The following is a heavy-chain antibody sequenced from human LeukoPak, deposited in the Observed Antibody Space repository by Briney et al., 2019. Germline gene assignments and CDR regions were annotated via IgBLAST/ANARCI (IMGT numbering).Heavy chain of an antibody. V-gene: IGHV4-59*12. D-gene: IGHD2-2*01. CDR2: IYYSGST. CDR1: GGSISSYY. J-gene: IGHJ5*02. Sequence: PSETLSLTCTVSGGSISSYYWSWLRQPPGKGLEWIGYIYYSGSTNYNPSLKSRVTISVDTSKNQFSLKLSSVTAADTAVYYCARPRGYCSSTSCYEGWFDPWGQGTLVTVSS. CDR3: ARPRGYCSSTSCYEGWFDP.